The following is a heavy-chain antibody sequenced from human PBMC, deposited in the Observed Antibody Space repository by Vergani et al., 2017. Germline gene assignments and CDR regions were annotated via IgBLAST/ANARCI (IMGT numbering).Heavy chain of an antibody. CDR3: AKDSRGPYDFWSYGMDV. V-gene: IGHV1-2*02. CDR1: GYTFTGYY. J-gene: IGHJ6*02. D-gene: IGHD3-3*01. Sequence: VQLVQSGAEVKKPGASVKVSCKASGYTFTGYYMHWVRQAPGQGLEWMGWINPNSGGTNYAQKFQGRVTMTRDTSISTAYMELSRLRAEDTAVYYCAKDSRGPYDFWSYGMDVWGQGTTVTVSS. CDR2: INPNSGGT.